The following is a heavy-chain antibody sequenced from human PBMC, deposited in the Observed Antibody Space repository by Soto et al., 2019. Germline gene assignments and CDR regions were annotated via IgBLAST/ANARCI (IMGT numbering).Heavy chain of an antibody. Sequence: QVQLVQSGAELKKPGSSVKVSCKASGDTFSGYPINWVRQAPGAGLEWMGRIIPVFGTTNDAQRFEGRVTFTADESTNTAYIELRGLLSEDTAVYYCARDGGFGELKYWGPGTLVTVSS. CDR2: IIPVFGTT. J-gene: IGHJ4*02. CDR1: GDTFSGYP. D-gene: IGHD3-10*01. CDR3: ARDGGFGELKY. V-gene: IGHV1-69*18.